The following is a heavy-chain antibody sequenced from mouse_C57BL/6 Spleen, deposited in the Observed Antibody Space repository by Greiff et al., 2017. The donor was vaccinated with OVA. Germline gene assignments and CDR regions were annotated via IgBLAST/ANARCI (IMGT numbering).Heavy chain of an antibody. Sequence: QVQLQQPGAELVRPGSSVKLSCKASGYTFTSYWMDWVKQRPGQGLEWIGNIYPSDSETHYNQKFKDKATLTVDKSSSTAYTQLSSLTSEDSAVYYCARWDFYCDYWGQGTTLTVSS. CDR3: ARWDFYCDY. V-gene: IGHV1-61*01. J-gene: IGHJ2*01. D-gene: IGHD4-1*01. CDR2: IYPSDSET. CDR1: GYTFTSYW.